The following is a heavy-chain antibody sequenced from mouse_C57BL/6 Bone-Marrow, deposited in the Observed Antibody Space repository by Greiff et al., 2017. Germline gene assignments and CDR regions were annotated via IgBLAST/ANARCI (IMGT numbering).Heavy chain of an antibody. CDR3: ARHGYYYGSSFYYFDY. CDR2: ISGGGGNT. CDR1: GFTFSSYT. D-gene: IGHD1-1*01. V-gene: IGHV5-9*01. Sequence: EVQVVESGGGLVKPGGSLKLSCAASGFTFSSYTMSWVRQTPEKRLEWVATISGGGGNTYYPDSVKGRFTISRDNAKNTLYLQMSSLRSEDTALYYCARHGYYYGSSFYYFDYWGQGTTLTVSS. J-gene: IGHJ2*01.